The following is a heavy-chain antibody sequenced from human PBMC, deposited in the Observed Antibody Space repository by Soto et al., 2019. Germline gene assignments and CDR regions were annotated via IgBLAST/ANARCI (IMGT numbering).Heavy chain of an antibody. D-gene: IGHD2-15*01. Sequence: GGSLRLSCAASGFTFSSYAMSWVRQAPGKGLEWVSAISGSGGSTYYADSVKGRFTISRDNSKNTLYLQMNSLRAEDTAVYYCAKDFPSRYCSGGSCSDNGMDVWGQGTTVTVSS. V-gene: IGHV3-23*01. CDR1: GFTFSSYA. CDR2: ISGSGGST. CDR3: AKDFPSRYCSGGSCSDNGMDV. J-gene: IGHJ6*02.